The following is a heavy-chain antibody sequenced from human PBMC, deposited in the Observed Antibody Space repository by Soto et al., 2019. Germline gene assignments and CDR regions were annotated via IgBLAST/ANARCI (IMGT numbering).Heavy chain of an antibody. CDR3: ARGGGAYDV. Sequence: QVQLVQSGAEVKRPRATVKVSCKASGYIVTRSGINWLRQAPGQGLEWMGCISEYGDSNYSEKLQDRVSLTTDTYTNTAYMDLRSLGSDDTGVYYCARGGGAYDVWGQGTRITVSS. CDR2: ISEYGDS. CDR1: GYIVTRSG. J-gene: IGHJ3*01. V-gene: IGHV1-18*01.